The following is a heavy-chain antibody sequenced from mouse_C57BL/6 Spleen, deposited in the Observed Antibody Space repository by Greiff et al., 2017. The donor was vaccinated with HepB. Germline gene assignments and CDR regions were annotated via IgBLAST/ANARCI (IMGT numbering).Heavy chain of an antibody. CDR1: GFTFTDYY. J-gene: IGHJ3*01. D-gene: IGHD1-1*01. CDR2: IRNKANGYTT. V-gene: IGHV7-3*01. Sequence: DVQLVESGGGLVQPGGSLSLSCAASGFTFTDYYMSWVRQPPGKALEWLGFIRNKANGYTTEYSASVKGRFTISRDNSQSILYLQMNALRAEDSATYYCARSGYGSSAWFAYWGQGTLVTVSA. CDR3: ARSGYGSSAWFAY.